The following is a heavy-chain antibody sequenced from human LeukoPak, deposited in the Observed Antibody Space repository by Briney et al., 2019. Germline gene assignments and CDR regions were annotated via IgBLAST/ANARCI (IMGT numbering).Heavy chain of an antibody. J-gene: IGHJ5*02. CDR2: IYHSGST. V-gene: IGHV4-38-2*02. CDR3: AREGYRSGGSCYLGWFDP. CDR1: GYSISSGYY. Sequence: PSETLSLTCTVSGYSISSGYYWGWIRQPPGKGLEWIGSIYHSGSTYYNPSLKSRVTISVDTSKNQFSLKLSSVTAADTAVYYCAREGYRSGGSCYLGWFDPWGQGTLVTVSS. D-gene: IGHD2-15*01.